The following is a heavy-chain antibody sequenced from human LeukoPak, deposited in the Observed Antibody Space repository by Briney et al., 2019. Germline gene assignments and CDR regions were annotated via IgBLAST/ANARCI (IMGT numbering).Heavy chain of an antibody. CDR2: ISGSGGST. D-gene: IGHD3-10*01. V-gene: IGHV3-23*01. Sequence: GGSLRLSCAASGFTFSSYAMSWVRQAPGKGLEWVSAISGSGGSTYYADSVKGRFTISRDNSKNTLYLQMNSLRAEDTAVYYCAKAPLGYYGSGSYYDYWGQGTLVTVSS. J-gene: IGHJ4*02. CDR1: GFTFSSYA. CDR3: AKAPLGYYGSGSYYDY.